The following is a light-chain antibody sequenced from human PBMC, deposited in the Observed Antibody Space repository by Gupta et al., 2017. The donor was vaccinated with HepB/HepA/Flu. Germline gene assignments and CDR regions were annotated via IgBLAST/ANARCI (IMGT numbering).Light chain of an antibody. Sequence: SYELTQPPSVSVSPGQTARITCSGDTLPKQYACWYQQNPGQAPVLVIYKDSERPSGIPERFSGSSSGTTVTLTISGVQAEDEADYYCQSADSSGTFWVFGGGTKLTVL. V-gene: IGLV3-25*03. CDR2: KDS. CDR1: TLPKQY. J-gene: IGLJ3*02. CDR3: QSADSSGTFWV.